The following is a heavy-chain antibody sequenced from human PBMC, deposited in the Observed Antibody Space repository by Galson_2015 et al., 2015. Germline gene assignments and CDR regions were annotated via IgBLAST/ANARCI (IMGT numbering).Heavy chain of an antibody. CDR2: ISYDGSNK. J-gene: IGHJ4*02. V-gene: IGHV3-30-3*01. D-gene: IGHD6-13*01. Sequence: LEWVAVISYDGSNKYYADSVKGRFTISRDNSKNTLYLQMNSPRAEDTAVYYCASPKGIARGGGLDYWGQGTLVTVSS. CDR3: ASPKGIARGGGLDY.